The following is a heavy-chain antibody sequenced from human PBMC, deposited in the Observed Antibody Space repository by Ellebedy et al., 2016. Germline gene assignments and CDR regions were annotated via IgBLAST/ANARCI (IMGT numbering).Heavy chain of an antibody. CDR1: GFTVSGNY. D-gene: IGHD4-17*01. Sequence: GGSLRLSCAASGFTVSGNYMSWVRQAPGKGLEWVSTLYSGGTILYADSVKGRFTISRDNSKNTLYLQMNSLRAEDSAVYYCAKSADYGDYVEDYWGQGTLVTVSS. V-gene: IGHV3-66*01. CDR2: LYSGGTI. CDR3: AKSADYGDYVEDY. J-gene: IGHJ4*02.